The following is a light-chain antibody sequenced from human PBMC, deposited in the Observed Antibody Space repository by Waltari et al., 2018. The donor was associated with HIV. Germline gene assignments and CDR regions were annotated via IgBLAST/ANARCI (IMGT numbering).Light chain of an antibody. CDR1: SSNIGSKT. V-gene: IGLV1-44*01. CDR2: RNN. CDR3: AAWEDSLNGPNYV. J-gene: IGLJ1*01. Sequence: QSVLTQPPSASGAPGQSVIISCSGSSSNIGSKTVNWYRQLPGTAPKLLIYRNNQRPSGVPDRFSGSKSGTSASLAISGLQSGDEADYDCAAWEDSLNGPNYVFGSGTTVTVL.